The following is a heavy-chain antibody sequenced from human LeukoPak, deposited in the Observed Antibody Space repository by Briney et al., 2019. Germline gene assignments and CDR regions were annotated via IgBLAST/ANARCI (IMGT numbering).Heavy chain of an antibody. CDR3: ARQSTAMGTFDY. D-gene: IGHD5-18*01. CDR2: IYYSGNT. J-gene: IGHJ4*02. CDR1: GGSISNSSYY. Sequence: SETLSLTCTVSGGSISNSSYYWGWVRQPPGKGLEWIGSIYYSGNTYYNPSLKSRVTISVDTSKNQFSLKVSSVTAADTAVYYCARQSTAMGTFDYWGQGTLVPVSS. V-gene: IGHV4-39*01.